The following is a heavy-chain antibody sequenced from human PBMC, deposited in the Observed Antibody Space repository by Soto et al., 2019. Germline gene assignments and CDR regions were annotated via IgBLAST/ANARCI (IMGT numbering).Heavy chain of an antibody. J-gene: IGHJ6*02. V-gene: IGHV1-69*01. CDR1: GGTFSSYA. D-gene: IGHD6-6*01. Sequence: QVQLVQSGAEVKKPGSSVNVSCKASGGTFSSYAISWVRQAPGQGLEWMGGIIPIFGTANYAQKFQGRVTITADESTSTAYMELSSLRSEDTAVYYCASPSIGARPYYYYYGMDVWGQGTTVTVSS. CDR3: ASPSIGARPYYYYYGMDV. CDR2: IIPIFGTA.